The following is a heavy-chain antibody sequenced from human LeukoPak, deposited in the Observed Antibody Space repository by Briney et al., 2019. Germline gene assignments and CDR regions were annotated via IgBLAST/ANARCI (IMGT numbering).Heavy chain of an antibody. CDR1: GFTFSSYS. Sequence: GGSLRLSCAASGFTFSSYSMNWVRQAPGKGLEWVSYISSSSSTIYYADSVKGRFTISRDNAKNSLYLQMNSLRAEDTAVYYCARDPPYYDFWSNSSYYYYYMDVWGKGTTVTVSS. D-gene: IGHD3-3*01. J-gene: IGHJ6*03. CDR3: ARDPPYYDFWSNSSYYYYYMDV. CDR2: ISSSSSTI. V-gene: IGHV3-48*04.